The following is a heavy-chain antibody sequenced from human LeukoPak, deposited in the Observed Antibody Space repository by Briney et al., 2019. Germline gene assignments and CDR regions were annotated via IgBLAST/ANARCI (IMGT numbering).Heavy chain of an antibody. Sequence: PGGSLRLSCAASGFTFSGYWMSWVRQAPGKGLEWVANINQDGGTKYYVDSVKGRFTISRDNAINSVFLQMNSLRAEDTAVYYCARENWTNDFWGQGTLVTVSS. V-gene: IGHV3-7*01. CDR2: INQDGGTK. CDR1: GFTFSGYW. D-gene: IGHD1/OR15-1a*01. J-gene: IGHJ4*02. CDR3: ARENWTNDF.